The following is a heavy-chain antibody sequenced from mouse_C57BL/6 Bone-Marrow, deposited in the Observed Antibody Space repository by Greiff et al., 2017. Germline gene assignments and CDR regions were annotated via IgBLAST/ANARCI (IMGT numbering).Heavy chain of an antibody. CDR2: IYWDDDK. J-gene: IGHJ1*03. CDR3: ARRPYYYGSSYPWYFDV. V-gene: IGHV8-12*01. CDR1: GFSLSTSGMG. D-gene: IGHD1-1*01. Sequence: QVTLKESGPGILQSSQTLSLTCSFSGFSLSTSGMGVSWIRQPSGKGLEWLAHIYWDDDKRYNPSLKSRLTNSKDTSRNQVFLKITSVDTADSATYYCARRPYYYGSSYPWYFDVWGTGTTVTVSS.